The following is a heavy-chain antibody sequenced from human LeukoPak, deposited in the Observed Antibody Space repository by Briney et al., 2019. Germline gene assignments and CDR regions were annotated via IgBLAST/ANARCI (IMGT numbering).Heavy chain of an antibody. D-gene: IGHD2-2*01. CDR1: GGSISSYY. CDR2: IYYSGST. Sequence: PSETLSLTCTVSGGSISSYYWSWIRQPPGKGLEWIGYIYYSGSTNYNPSLKSRVTISVDTSKNQFSLKLSSVTAADTAVYYCAGDIVVVPAWNYWGQGTLVTVSS. V-gene: IGHV4-59*01. J-gene: IGHJ4*02. CDR3: AGDIVVVPAWNY.